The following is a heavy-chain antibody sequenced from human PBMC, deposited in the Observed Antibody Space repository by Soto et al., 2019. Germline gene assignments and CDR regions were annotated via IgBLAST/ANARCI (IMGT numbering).Heavy chain of an antibody. Sequence: PGESLKISCQCSGYTISNFWIAWVRQLPGKGLEWMGIIYPGDYETRYSPSFHGKVTISADRSIGTAYLQWSSLEASDNAFYFCARSPRSSPYFDYWGQGALVTVSS. CDR3: ARSPRSSPYFDY. CDR2: IYPGDYET. D-gene: IGHD6-13*01. J-gene: IGHJ4*02. V-gene: IGHV5-51*01. CDR1: GYTISNFW.